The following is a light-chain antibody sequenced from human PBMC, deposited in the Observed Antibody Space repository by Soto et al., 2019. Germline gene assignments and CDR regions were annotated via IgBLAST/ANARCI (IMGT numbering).Light chain of an antibody. CDR2: GAS. J-gene: IGKJ3*01. V-gene: IGKV3-20*01. CDR1: QGVTPAY. Sequence: EIVLTQSPGTLSLSPGERATLSCRASQGVTPAYLAWYQHRPGQAPRLLIYGASNWATGIPDRFSGSGSGTDFTLTISRLEPEDFAVYSCQQYGGSPLFTFGPGTRVDFK. CDR3: QQYGGSPLFT.